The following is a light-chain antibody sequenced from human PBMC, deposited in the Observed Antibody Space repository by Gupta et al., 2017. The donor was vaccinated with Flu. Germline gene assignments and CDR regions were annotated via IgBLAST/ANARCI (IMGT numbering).Light chain of an antibody. CDR3: SSFTSSGTYV. V-gene: IGLV2-14*03. J-gene: IGLJ1*01. CDR1: SSDVGGYNH. CDR2: DVS. Sequence: QSALTQPASVSGSPGQSITISRTGTSSDVGGYNHVSWYQQHPGKAPKLMIYDVSNRPSGVSSRFSGSKSANTASLTISGLRAEDEADYYCSSFTSSGTYVFGAGTQVTVL.